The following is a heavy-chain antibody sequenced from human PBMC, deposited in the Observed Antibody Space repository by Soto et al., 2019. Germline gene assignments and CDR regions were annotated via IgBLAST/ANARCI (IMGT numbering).Heavy chain of an antibody. CDR1: GLIFSDYH. CDR2: IRRKANSYTT. V-gene: IGHV3-72*01. D-gene: IGHD6-19*01. CDR3: AMLGGWSGGSSGMDV. J-gene: IGHJ6*02. Sequence: EVQLVESGGGLVQPGGSLRLSCAASGLIFSDYHMDWVRQAPGKGLEWVGRIRRKANSYTTDYAASVKGRFTISRDDSKNSPYLQMNSLKSEDTAVYYCAMLGGWSGGSSGMDVWGQGTTVTVSS.